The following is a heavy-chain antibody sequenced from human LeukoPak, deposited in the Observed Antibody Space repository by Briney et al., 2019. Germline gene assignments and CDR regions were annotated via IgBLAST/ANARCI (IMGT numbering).Heavy chain of an antibody. CDR2: INHSGST. CDR1: GGSFSGYY. J-gene: IGHJ5*02. V-gene: IGHV4-34*01. CDR3: ARHKGPKTSNWFDP. Sequence: TSETLSLTCAAYGGSFSGYYWSWIRQPPGKGLEWIGEINHSGSTNYNPSLKSRVTISVDTSKNQFSLKLSSVTAADTAVYYCARHKGPKTSNWFDPWGQGTLVTVSP.